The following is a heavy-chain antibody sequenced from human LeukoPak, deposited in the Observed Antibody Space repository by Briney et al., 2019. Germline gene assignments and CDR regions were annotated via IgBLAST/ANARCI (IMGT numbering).Heavy chain of an antibody. V-gene: IGHV3-21*04. Sequence: PGGSLRLSCAASGFTFSSYSMNWVRQAPGKGLEWVSSISSSSSYIYYADSVKGRFTISRDNAKNSLYLQMNSLRAEDTAVYYCARGSWRFDDGDSGFDPWGQGTLVTVSS. D-gene: IGHD4-17*01. CDR3: ARGSWRFDDGDSGFDP. CDR1: GFTFSSYS. CDR2: ISSSSSYI. J-gene: IGHJ5*02.